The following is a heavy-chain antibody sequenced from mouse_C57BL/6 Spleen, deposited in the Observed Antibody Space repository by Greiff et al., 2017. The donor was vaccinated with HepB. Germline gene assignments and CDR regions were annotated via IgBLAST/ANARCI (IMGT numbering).Heavy chain of an antibody. V-gene: IGHV1-22*01. CDR2: INPNNGGT. CDR3: SYYGSSYVPWFAY. Sequence: EVKLMESGPELVKPGASVKMSCKASGYTFTDYNMHWVKQSHGKSLEWIGYINPNNGGTSYNQKFKGKATLTVNKSSSTAYMELRSLTSEDSAVYYCSYYGSSYVPWFAYWGQGTLVTVSA. CDR1: GYTFTDYN. D-gene: IGHD1-1*01. J-gene: IGHJ3*01.